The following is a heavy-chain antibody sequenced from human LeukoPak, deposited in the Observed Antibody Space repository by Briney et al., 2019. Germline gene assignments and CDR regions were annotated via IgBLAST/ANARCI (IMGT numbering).Heavy chain of an antibody. J-gene: IGHJ4*02. CDR2: ISYDGSNK. D-gene: IGHD3-22*01. CDR1: GFTFSSYA. Sequence: GGSLRLSCAASGFTFSSYAMHWVRQAPGKGLEWVAVISYDGSNKYYADSVKGRFTISRDNSKNTLYLQMNSLRAEDTAVYYCARDMYYYDSSGYYFFDYWGLGTLVTVSS. CDR3: ARDMYYYDSSGYYFFDY. V-gene: IGHV3-30-3*01.